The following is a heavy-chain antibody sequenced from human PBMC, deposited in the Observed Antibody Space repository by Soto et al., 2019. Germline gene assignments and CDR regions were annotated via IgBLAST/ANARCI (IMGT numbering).Heavy chain of an antibody. D-gene: IGHD3-9*01. CDR3: ARLGGTGYYSGSVY. Sequence: GGSLRLSCAASGFTFDDYGMNWVRQAPGKGLEWVSGINWNGGSTGYADSVKGRFTISRNNAKNSLYLQMNSLRAEDTALYYCARLGGTGYYSGSVYWGQGTLVTVPQ. J-gene: IGHJ4*02. CDR1: GFTFDDYG. CDR2: INWNGGST. V-gene: IGHV3-20*04.